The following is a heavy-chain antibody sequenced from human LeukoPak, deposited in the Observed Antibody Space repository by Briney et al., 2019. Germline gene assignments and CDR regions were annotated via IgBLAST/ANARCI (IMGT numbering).Heavy chain of an antibody. Sequence: PGGSLRLSCSASGFTFSCYAMHWVRQAPGKGLEYVSAISSNGGSTYYADSVKGRFTISRDNSKNTLYLQMSSLRAEDTAVYYCVKDKDCSSTSCYGLFDYWGQGTLVTVTS. CDR2: ISSNGGST. D-gene: IGHD2-2*01. V-gene: IGHV3-64D*06. CDR1: GFTFSCYA. CDR3: VKDKDCSSTSCYGLFDY. J-gene: IGHJ4*02.